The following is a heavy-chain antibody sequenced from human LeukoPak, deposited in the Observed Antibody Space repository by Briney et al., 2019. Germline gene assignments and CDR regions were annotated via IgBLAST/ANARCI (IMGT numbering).Heavy chain of an antibody. Sequence: ASVKVSCKASGYTFTNYGVSWVRQAPGQGLEWMGWISPYSDRTNSIPKFQSRLTMTADTSTLTAYMELRSLRSDDTAVYYCAREGYDGDRTFDYWGQGTLVTVSS. J-gene: IGHJ4*02. CDR1: GYTFTNYG. V-gene: IGHV1-18*01. D-gene: IGHD5-12*01. CDR3: AREGYDGDRTFDY. CDR2: ISPYSDRT.